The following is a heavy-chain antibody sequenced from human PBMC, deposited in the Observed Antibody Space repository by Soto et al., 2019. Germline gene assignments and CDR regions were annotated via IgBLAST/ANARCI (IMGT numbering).Heavy chain of an antibody. CDR1: GFTFSSCW. D-gene: IGHD3-22*01. CDR2: IKQDGSEK. Sequence: PGGSLRVSCAASGFTFSSCWMSWVRQAPGKGLEWVDNIKQDGSEKYYVYSVKVRFTISRDNAKNSLYLQMNSLRAEDTAVYYCARDSIGFRFDXWGQGTLVTISX. V-gene: IGHV3-7*01. CDR3: ARDSIGFRFDX. J-gene: IGHJ5*02.